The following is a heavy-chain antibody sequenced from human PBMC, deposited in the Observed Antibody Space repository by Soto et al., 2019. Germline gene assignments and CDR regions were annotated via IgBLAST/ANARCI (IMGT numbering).Heavy chain of an antibody. J-gene: IGHJ4*02. Sequence: QVQLVQSGAEVKKPGSSLRVSCKASGDTFNFYTINWVRQAPGLGLEWLGRIIPYLSVSNYAQKFQGRVTSTADKSTSTAYMEGRSLRSEDTAMYYCATSFGSGYRAFDYWGQGALVTVSS. CDR2: IIPYLSVS. V-gene: IGHV1-69*02. CDR3: ATSFGSGYRAFDY. D-gene: IGHD3-10*01. CDR1: GDTFNFYT.